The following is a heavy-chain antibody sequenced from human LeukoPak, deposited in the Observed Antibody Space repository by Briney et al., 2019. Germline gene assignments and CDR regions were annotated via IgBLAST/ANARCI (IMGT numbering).Heavy chain of an antibody. Sequence: SETLSLTCTVSGYSISSGYYWGWIRPPPGKGLEWIGSIYHSGSIYYNPSLKSRVTISVDTSKNQFSLKLSTVTAADTAVYYCARARSGIAGFDPWGQGTLVTVSS. D-gene: IGHD6-13*01. CDR2: IYHSGSI. CDR1: GYSISSGYY. J-gene: IGHJ5*02. CDR3: ARARSGIAGFDP. V-gene: IGHV4-38-2*02.